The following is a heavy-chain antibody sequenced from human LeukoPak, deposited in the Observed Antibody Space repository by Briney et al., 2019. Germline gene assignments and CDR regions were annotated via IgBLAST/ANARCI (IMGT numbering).Heavy chain of an antibody. CDR3: ARQKGTTMIVVDIPDAFDI. D-gene: IGHD3-22*01. CDR2: IYYSGST. Sequence: KPSETLSLTCTVSGGSISSSTYFWGWIRQPPGKGLEWIGSIYYSGSTYYNPSLKSRVTISVDTSKNQFSLKLSSVTAADTAVYYCARQKGTTMIVVDIPDAFDIWGQGTMVTVSS. J-gene: IGHJ3*02. V-gene: IGHV4-39*01. CDR1: GGSISSSTYF.